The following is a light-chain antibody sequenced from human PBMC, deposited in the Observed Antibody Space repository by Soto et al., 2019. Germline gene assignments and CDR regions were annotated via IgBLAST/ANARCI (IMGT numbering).Light chain of an antibody. J-gene: IGKJ1*01. CDR1: QSISSSY. CDR3: QQYTDSRT. V-gene: IGKV3-20*01. Sequence: EILLTQSPGTLSLSPGERATLSCRASQSISSSYFAWYQQKPGHAPSLLVYGVSSRATDVPDRLSGSGSGTDFTLTISRLEPEDFAVYYCQQYTDSRTFGQGTKVDIK. CDR2: GVS.